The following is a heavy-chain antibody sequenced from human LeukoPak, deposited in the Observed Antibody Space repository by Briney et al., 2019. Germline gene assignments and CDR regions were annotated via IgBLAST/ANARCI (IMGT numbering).Heavy chain of an antibody. V-gene: IGHV1-18*01. J-gene: IGHJ4*02. CDR3: ANRHYDSSGYWYVD. CDR2: ISAYNGNT. D-gene: IGHD3-22*01. CDR1: GYIFISYD. Sequence: GASVKVSCKASGYIFISYDISWVRQAPGQGLEWMGWISAYNGNTNYARKFQGRVTMTTDTSTRTAYMELRSLRSDDTAVYYCANRHYDSSGYWYVDWGQGTLVTVS.